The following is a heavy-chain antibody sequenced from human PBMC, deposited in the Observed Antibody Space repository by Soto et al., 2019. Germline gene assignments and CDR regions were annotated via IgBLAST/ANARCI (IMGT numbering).Heavy chain of an antibody. J-gene: IGHJ5*02. CDR2: INAHSGGT. Sequence: ASVKVSCKASGFSFTGYYIHWLRQAPGQGLEWMGWINAHSGGTEYAQKFQGRVTLTRDTSIATAYLTLTSLTSDDAALYYCAKDLTRQLAYWLDPWGQGTQVTVS. D-gene: IGHD6-6*01. CDR3: AKDLTRQLAYWLDP. V-gene: IGHV1-2*02. CDR1: GFSFTGYY.